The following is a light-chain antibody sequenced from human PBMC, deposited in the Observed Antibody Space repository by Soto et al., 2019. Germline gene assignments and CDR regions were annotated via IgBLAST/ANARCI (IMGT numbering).Light chain of an antibody. CDR3: QSYDSSLSGNVV. CDR2: GNS. CDR1: SSNIGAGYD. J-gene: IGLJ2*01. V-gene: IGLV1-40*01. Sequence: QSVLTQPPSVSVAPGQRVTISCTGSSSNIGAGYDVHWYQQLPGTAPKLLIYGNSNRPSGVPDRFSDSKSGTSASLAITGLQAEDEADYYCQSYDSSLSGNVVFGGGTKLTVL.